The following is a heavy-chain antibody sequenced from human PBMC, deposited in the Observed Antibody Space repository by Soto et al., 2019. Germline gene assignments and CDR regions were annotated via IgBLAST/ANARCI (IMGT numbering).Heavy chain of an antibody. Sequence: EVQLLESGGGLVQPGGSLRLSCAASGFTFSSYAMSWVRQAPGKGLEWISAISGSGGSTYYADSVKGRFTISRDNSKNTLYLQMSSLRGEDMAVYYCAKDGGRGYDAFDIWGQGTMVTVSS. V-gene: IGHV3-23*01. CDR2: ISGSGGST. CDR1: GFTFSSYA. D-gene: IGHD3-16*01. CDR3: AKDGGRGYDAFDI. J-gene: IGHJ3*02.